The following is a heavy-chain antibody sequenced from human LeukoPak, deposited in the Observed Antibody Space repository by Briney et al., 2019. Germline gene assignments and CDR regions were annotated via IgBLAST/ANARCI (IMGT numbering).Heavy chain of an antibody. CDR2: VYYDGTT. D-gene: IGHD2-15*01. CDR3: ARGVVGLESGMDV. V-gene: IGHV4-59*01. Sequence: SETLSLTCTVSGGPFSTYYWSWIRQPPGKGLEWIGFVYYDGTTNYNPSLKSRVTISADTSKSQISLKLSSVTAADTAVYYCARGVVGLESGMDVWGQGTTVTVSS. CDR1: GGPFSTYY. J-gene: IGHJ6*02.